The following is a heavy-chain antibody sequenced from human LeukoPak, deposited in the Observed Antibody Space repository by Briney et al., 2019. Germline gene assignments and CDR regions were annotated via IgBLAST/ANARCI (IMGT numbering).Heavy chain of an antibody. Sequence: PSETLSLTCTVSSGSISSYYWSWIRQPPGKGLEWIGYIYYSGNTNYNPSLKSRVTISVDTSKNQFSLKLSSVTAADTAVYYCARHDLAAARGYFDYWGQGTLVTVSS. CDR1: SGSISSYY. D-gene: IGHD6-13*01. CDR2: IYYSGNT. V-gene: IGHV4-59*08. CDR3: ARHDLAAARGYFDY. J-gene: IGHJ4*02.